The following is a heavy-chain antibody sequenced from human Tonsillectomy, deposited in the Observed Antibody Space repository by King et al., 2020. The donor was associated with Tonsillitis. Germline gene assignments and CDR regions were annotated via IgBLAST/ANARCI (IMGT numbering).Heavy chain of an antibody. Sequence: VQLVESGGSLVQPGGSLRLSCAASGFTFSNYAMNWVRQAPGKGLVWVSTIGSDYGSAHYADSVNGRFTISRDNAKNTLSLQMDSLTVEDAAVYYCTQDKVGLPAFWGQGTLVTVSS. D-gene: IGHD1-26*01. CDR3: TQDKVGLPAF. CDR2: IGSDYGSA. CDR1: GFTFSNYA. V-gene: IGHV3-23*04. J-gene: IGHJ4*02.